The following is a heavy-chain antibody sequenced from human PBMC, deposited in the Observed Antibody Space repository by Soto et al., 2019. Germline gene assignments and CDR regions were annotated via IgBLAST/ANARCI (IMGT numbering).Heavy chain of an antibody. V-gene: IGHV3-30-3*01. CDR1: GFTFSSYA. Sequence: GGSLRLSCAASGFTFSSYAMHWVRQAPGKGLEWVAVISDDGSNKYYADSVKGRFTISRDNSKNTLYLQMNSLRAEDTAVYYCARAYHYFIVATIRDEVGEYYFDYWGQGTLVTVSS. J-gene: IGHJ4*02. CDR2: ISDDGSNK. CDR3: ARAYHYFIVATIRDEVGEYYFDY. D-gene: IGHD5-12*01.